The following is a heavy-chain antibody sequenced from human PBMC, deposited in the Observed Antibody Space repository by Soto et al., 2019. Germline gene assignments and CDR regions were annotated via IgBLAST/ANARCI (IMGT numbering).Heavy chain of an antibody. CDR1: GFTVSSNY. D-gene: IGHD2-2*01. Sequence: EVQLVESGGGLVQPGGSLRLSCAASGFTVSSNYVSWVRQAPGKGLEWVSVIYSGGSTYYADSVKGRFTISRDNSKNTLYLQMNSLRAEDTAVYYCARAVVPAASFDIWGQGTMVTVSS. J-gene: IGHJ3*02. CDR2: IYSGGST. CDR3: ARAVVPAASFDI. V-gene: IGHV3-66*01.